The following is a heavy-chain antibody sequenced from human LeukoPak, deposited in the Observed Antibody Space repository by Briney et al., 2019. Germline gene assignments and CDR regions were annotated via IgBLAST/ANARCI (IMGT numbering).Heavy chain of an antibody. J-gene: IGHJ5*02. CDR3: ARGSLTTIFALVTINWLDP. CDR1: GYTFTTYG. Sequence: ASVKVSCKASGYTFTTYGISWVRQAPGQGLEWMGWISTYNGNTNYAQKFQGRVTMTKDTSTSTAYMELRSLRSDDTAVYFCARGSLTTIFALVTINWLDPWGQGTLVTVSS. D-gene: IGHD3-3*01. CDR2: ISTYNGNT. V-gene: IGHV1-18*01.